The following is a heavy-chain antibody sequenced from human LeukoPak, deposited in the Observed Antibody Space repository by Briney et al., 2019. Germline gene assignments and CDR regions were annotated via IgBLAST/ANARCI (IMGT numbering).Heavy chain of an antibody. CDR3: ARVGPDCGGDCYSN. D-gene: IGHD2-21*02. Sequence: GASVKVSCKTSGYTLTGFYIHWVRQAPGQGLEWMGWINGNTGSTNYAQKFQDRVAMTRDTSISTAYMDLNRLRSDDTAVYFCARVGPDCGGDCYSNWGQGTLVTVSS. V-gene: IGHV1-2*02. CDR1: GYTLTGFY. CDR2: INGNTGST. J-gene: IGHJ4*02.